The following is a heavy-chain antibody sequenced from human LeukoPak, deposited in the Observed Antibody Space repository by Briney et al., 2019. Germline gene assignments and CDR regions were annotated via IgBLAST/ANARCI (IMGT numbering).Heavy chain of an antibody. J-gene: IGHJ4*02. CDR3: ARVGRGDHTWGSYYCDH. V-gene: IGHV4-59*01. CDR1: GDSFRSYH. CDR2: ISSSVST. D-gene: IGHD3-16*01. Sequence: SETLSLTCTVSGDSFRSYHWSWLRQPPGKGLEWIGYISSSVSTSYNPSLKSRLAISVDASKNQFSLKLNSVTAADTAVYYCARVGRGDHTWGSYYCDHWGQGTLVSVSS.